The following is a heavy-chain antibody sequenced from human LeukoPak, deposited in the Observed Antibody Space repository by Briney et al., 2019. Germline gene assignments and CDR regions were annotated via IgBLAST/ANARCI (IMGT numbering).Heavy chain of an antibody. CDR1: GASISSSSYY. J-gene: IGHJ4*02. CDR2: INHSGST. D-gene: IGHD2-15*01. CDR3: ARGGRSGYCSGGSCLRANLPLDY. Sequence: SATLSLTCTVSGASISSSSYYWGCIRQPPGKGLEWIGEINHSGSTNYNPSLKSRVTISVDTSKNQFSLKLSSVTAADTAVYYCARGGRSGYCSGGSCLRANLPLDYWGQGTLVTVSS. V-gene: IGHV4-39*07.